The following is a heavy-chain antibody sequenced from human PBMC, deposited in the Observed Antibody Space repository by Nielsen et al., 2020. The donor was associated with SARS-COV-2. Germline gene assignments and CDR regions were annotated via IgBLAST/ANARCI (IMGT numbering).Heavy chain of an antibody. V-gene: IGHV1-3*01. CDR1: GYRFTSYA. CDR2: INAGNGYT. J-gene: IGHJ4*02. CDR3: ARGGVNGWWDY. D-gene: IGHD6-19*01. Sequence: ASVKVSCKASGYRFTSYAIHWVRQAPGQGLKSMGWINAGNGYTEYSQNFQGRVTITTDTSATTAYMEVRYLKSEDTAVFYCARGGVNGWWDYWGQGTLVTVSS.